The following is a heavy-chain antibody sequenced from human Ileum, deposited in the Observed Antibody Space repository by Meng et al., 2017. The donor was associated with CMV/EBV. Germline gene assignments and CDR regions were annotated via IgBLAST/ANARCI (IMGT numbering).Heavy chain of an antibody. J-gene: IGHJ5*02. V-gene: IGHV3-23*01. CDR2: ISASGGST. Sequence: GGSLRLSCAASGFTFSSYVMSWVRQAPGKGLEWVSSISASGGSTFYVDSVKGRFTISRDNSKNTLYLQMNSLRAEDTAVYHCAKVPRPNWFYPWGQGTLVTVSS. CDR3: AKVPRPNWFYP. CDR1: GFTFSSYV.